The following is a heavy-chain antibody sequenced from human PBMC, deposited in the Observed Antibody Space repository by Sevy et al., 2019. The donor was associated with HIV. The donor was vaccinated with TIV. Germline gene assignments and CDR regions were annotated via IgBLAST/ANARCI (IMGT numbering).Heavy chain of an antibody. Sequence: GGSLRLSCAASRFTFSSYAMSWVRLAPGKGLEWVSAISAGGSTFYADFVKARFTISRDNSKNTLYLQMNSLRVEDTAAYYCAKFFPHDAFDIWGQGTMVTVSS. CDR2: ISAGGST. CDR1: RFTFSSYA. V-gene: IGHV3-23*01. J-gene: IGHJ3*02. D-gene: IGHD3-3*01. CDR3: AKFFPHDAFDI.